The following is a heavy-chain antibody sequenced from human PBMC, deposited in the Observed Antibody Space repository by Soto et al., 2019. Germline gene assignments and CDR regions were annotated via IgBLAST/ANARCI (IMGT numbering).Heavy chain of an antibody. CDR2: INHSGST. Sequence: PSETLSLTCAVYGGSFSGYYWSWIRQPPWKGLEWIGEINHSGSTNYNPSLKSRVTISVDTSKNQFSLKLSSVTAADTAVYYCARIGGRCSSTSCPAGDAFDIWGQGTMVTVSS. V-gene: IGHV4-34*01. J-gene: IGHJ3*02. CDR3: ARIGGRCSSTSCPAGDAFDI. CDR1: GGSFSGYY. D-gene: IGHD2-2*01.